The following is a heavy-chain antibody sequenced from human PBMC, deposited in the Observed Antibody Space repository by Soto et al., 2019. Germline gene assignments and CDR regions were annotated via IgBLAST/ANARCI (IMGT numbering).Heavy chain of an antibody. CDR3: TRDPTGYYYGMDV. J-gene: IGHJ6*02. V-gene: IGHV3-49*02. Sequence: RQAPGKGLEWVGFIRSKAYGGTTEYAASVKGRFTISRDDSKSIAYLQMNSLKTEDTAVYYCTRDPTGYYYGMDVWGQGTTVTVSS. CDR2: IRSKAYGGTT.